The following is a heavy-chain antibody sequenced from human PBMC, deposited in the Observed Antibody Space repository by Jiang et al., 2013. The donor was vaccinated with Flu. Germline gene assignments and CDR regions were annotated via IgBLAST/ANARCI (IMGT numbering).Heavy chain of an antibody. Sequence: GAEVKKPGESLKISCKGSGYSFTSYWIGWVRQMPGKGLEWMGIIYPGDSDTRYSPSFQGQVTISADKSISTAYLQWSSLKASDTAMYYCARSGLRFLEWLPNYGMDVWGKGTTVTVSS. V-gene: IGHV5-51*01. CDR3: ARSGLRFLEWLPNYGMDV. D-gene: IGHD3-3*01. J-gene: IGHJ6*04. CDR1: GYSFTSYW. CDR2: IYPGDSDT.